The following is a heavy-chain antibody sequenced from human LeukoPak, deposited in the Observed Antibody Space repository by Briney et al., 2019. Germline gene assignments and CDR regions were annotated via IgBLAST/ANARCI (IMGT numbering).Heavy chain of an antibody. J-gene: IGHJ4*02. D-gene: IGHD3-3*01. V-gene: IGHV3-7*03. CDR1: GFTFGKYW. CDR2: IKLDGSEK. CDR3: ARDQYDTWSRRGNFDS. Sequence: GGSLRGSCVASGFTFGKYWMSWVRQAPGKGLEWVANIKLDGSEKNYVDSVRGRFTISRDNTKNSLYLQMNSLRVEDTAVFYCARDQYDTWSRRGNFDSWGQGTLVIVSS.